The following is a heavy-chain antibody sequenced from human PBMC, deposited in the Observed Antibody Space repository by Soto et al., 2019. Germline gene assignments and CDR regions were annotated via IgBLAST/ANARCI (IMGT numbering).Heavy chain of an antibody. V-gene: IGHV1-69*01. D-gene: IGHD2-21*02. CDR2: IIPIFGTA. CDR3: AGGTYCGGDCYSLFAFDI. Sequence: QVQLVQSGAEVKKPGSSVKVSCKASGGTFSSYAISWVRQAPGQGLEWMGGIIPIFGTANYAQKFRGRVTITADESTSTAYMELSSLRSEDTAVYYCAGGTYCGGDCYSLFAFDIWGQGTMVTVSS. CDR1: GGTFSSYA. J-gene: IGHJ3*02.